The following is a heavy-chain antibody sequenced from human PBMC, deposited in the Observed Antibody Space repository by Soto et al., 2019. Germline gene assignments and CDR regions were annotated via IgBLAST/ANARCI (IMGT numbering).Heavy chain of an antibody. J-gene: IGHJ4*02. CDR1: GFTFSSYA. D-gene: IGHD2-15*01. CDR3: ATRLGYCSGGSCYRPYYFDY. V-gene: IGHV3-23*01. Sequence: PGGSLRLSFAAPGFTFSSYAMSWVRQAPGKGLEWVSAISGSGGSTYYADSVKGRFTISRDNSKNTLYLQMNSLRAEDTAVYYCATRLGYCSGGSCYRPYYFDYWGQGTLVTVSS. CDR2: ISGSGGST.